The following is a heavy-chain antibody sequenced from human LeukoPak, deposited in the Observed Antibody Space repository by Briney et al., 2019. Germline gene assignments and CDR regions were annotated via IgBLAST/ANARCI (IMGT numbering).Heavy chain of an antibody. D-gene: IGHD2-2*01. J-gene: IGHJ4*02. CDR1: GFTFSSYS. Sequence: SGGSLRLSCAASGFTFSSYSMNWVRQAPGKGLEWVSSISSSSSYIYYADSVKGRFTISRDNAKNSLYLQMNSLRAEDTAVYYCARSREYQLLYYFDYWGQGTLVTVSS. V-gene: IGHV3-21*01. CDR3: ARSREYQLLYYFDY. CDR2: ISSSSSYI.